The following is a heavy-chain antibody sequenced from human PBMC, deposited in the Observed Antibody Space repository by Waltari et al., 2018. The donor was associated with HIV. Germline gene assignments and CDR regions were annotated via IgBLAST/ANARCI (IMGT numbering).Heavy chain of an antibody. Sequence: EVQLVQSGAEVKKPGESLKIPCKGSGYSFTKHWIGRVSTTPGKGLEWMGIIYPGDSDTRYSPSFQGQVTISADKSISTAYLQWSSLKASDTAMYYCARRILNAYDNWFDPWGQGTLVTVSS. D-gene: IGHD3-9*01. CDR3: ARRILNAYDNWFDP. J-gene: IGHJ5*02. CDR2: IYPGDSDT. V-gene: IGHV5-51*03. CDR1: GYSFTKHW.